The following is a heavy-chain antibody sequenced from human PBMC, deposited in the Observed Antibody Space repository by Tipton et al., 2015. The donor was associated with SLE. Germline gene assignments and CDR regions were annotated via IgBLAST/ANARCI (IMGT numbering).Heavy chain of an antibody. D-gene: IGHD6-19*01. CDR3: GRGASTGWERGVMDY. CDR2: ISYDGTNK. CDR1: GFAFSGYA. Sequence: QVQLVQSGGGLVQPGGSLRLSCATSGFAFSGYAIHWVRQAPGKGLEWVALISYDGTNKYYADSVKGRFTISRDNSKNTLYLQMNSLRPEDTAIYFCGRGASTGWERGVMDYWGQGTLVTVSS. J-gene: IGHJ4*02. V-gene: IGHV3-30*04.